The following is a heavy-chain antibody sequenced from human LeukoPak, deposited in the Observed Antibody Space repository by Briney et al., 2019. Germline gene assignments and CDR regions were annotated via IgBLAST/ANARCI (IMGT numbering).Heavy chain of an antibody. CDR1: GFTFSSYS. CDR2: ISSSSSYI. J-gene: IGHJ4*02. V-gene: IGHV3-21*01. D-gene: IGHD2-2*01. CDR3: ARVEYPVVDY. Sequence: GGSLRLSCAASGFTFSSYSMSWVRQAPGKGLEWVSSISSSSSYIYYADSVKGGFTTSRDNAKNSLYLQMNSLRAEDTAVYYCARVEYPVVDYWGQGTLVTVSS.